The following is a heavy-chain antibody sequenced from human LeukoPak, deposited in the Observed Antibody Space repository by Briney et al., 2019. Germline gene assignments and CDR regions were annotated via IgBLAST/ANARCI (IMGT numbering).Heavy chain of an antibody. CDR3: ARVDGSPGY. CDR1: GYTFSRYD. J-gene: IGHJ4*02. Sequence: ASVKVSCKASGYTFSRYDINWVRQATGQGLEWMGWMNTKSGNTGHAQKFQGRLTITRDTSISTVYMELNSLRSDDTAVYFCARVDGSPGYWGQGTLVTVSS. CDR2: MNTKSGNT. V-gene: IGHV1-8*03. D-gene: IGHD2-15*01.